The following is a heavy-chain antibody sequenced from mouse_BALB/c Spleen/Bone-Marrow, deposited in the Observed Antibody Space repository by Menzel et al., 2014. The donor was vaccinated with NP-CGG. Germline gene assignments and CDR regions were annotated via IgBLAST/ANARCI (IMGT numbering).Heavy chain of an antibody. J-gene: IGHJ2*01. D-gene: IGHD1-1*01. Sequence: VQLQQSGAELVRPGALVKLSRKASGFNIKDYYMHWVIQRPEQGLEWIGWIDPENGNTIYDPKFQGKASITADTSSNTAYLQLSSLTSEDTAVYYCARRYGSSFDYWGQGTTLTVSS. CDR3: ARRYGSSFDY. CDR2: IDPENGNT. V-gene: IGHV14-1*02. CDR1: GFNIKDYY.